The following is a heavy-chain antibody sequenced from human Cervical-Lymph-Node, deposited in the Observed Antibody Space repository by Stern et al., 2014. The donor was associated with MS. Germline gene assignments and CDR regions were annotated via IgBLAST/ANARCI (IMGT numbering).Heavy chain of an antibody. Sequence: QVQLVESGGGVDQPGRSLRLSCTASGFTFSSSGMHWVRQAPGKGLEWLGIIYYGGSNTNYADSVKGRFPIARANSKNTLYLQMNSLRAEDTAVYYCAREGGNTAEYFQHWGQGTLVTVSS. D-gene: IGHD4-23*01. CDR3: AREGGNTAEYFQH. CDR1: GFTFSSSG. J-gene: IGHJ1*01. V-gene: IGHV3-33*01. CDR2: IYYGGSNT.